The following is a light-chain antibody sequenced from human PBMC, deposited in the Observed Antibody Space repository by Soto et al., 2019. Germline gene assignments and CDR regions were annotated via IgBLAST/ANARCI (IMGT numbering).Light chain of an antibody. J-gene: IGKJ5*01. Sequence: IVLTQSPGTLSLSPGERATLSCRTSRSVSNTYVAWYQQKPGQAPRLLIYDTSSRVTGIPARFSGSGSGTEFTLTISSLQSEDFAVYYCQQYNNWPPITFGQGTRLEIK. V-gene: IGKV3D-15*01. CDR3: QQYNNWPPIT. CDR1: RSVSNT. CDR2: DTS.